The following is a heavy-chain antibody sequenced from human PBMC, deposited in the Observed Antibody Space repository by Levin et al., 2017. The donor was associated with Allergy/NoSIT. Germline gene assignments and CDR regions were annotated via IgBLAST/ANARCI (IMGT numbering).Heavy chain of an antibody. J-gene: IGHJ3*02. CDR1: GFRFSNYG. D-gene: IGHD4-23*01. Sequence: GESLKISCAASGFRFSNYGMSWVRQAPGKGLEYVSTISVTETYYADSVKGRFTISRDNSKNTLYLHMNSLRADDTAIYYRAKDAVSGNSRWDAFDIWGQGTMVTVSS. CDR2: ISVTET. V-gene: IGHV3-23*01. CDR3: AKDAVSGNSRWDAFDI.